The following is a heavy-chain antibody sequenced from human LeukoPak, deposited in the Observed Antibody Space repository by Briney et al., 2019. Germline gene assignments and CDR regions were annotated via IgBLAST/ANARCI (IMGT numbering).Heavy chain of an antibody. CDR3: ARVGGGEDIVVVPAAYYYYYYMDV. J-gene: IGHJ6*03. Sequence: GESLKISCKGSGYSFTSYWIGWVRQMPGKGLEWMGIIYPGDSDTRYSPSFQGQVTISADKSISTAYLQWSSLKASDTAMYYCARVGGGEDIVVVPAAYYYYYYMDVWGKGTTVTVSS. CDR2: IYPGDSDT. V-gene: IGHV5-51*01. D-gene: IGHD2-2*01. CDR1: GYSFTSYW.